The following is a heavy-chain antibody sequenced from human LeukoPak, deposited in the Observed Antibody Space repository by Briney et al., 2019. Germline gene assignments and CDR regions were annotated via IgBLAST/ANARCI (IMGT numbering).Heavy chain of an antibody. J-gene: IGHJ5*02. CDR1: GFIVNSYA. CDR2: IYSDGVT. Sequence: GGSLRFSCAASGFIVNSYAMSWVRQAPGKGLAWVSLIYSDGVTQYADSVKGRFTISRDNSKNTLYLQMNSLRDEDTAVYFCARDRAEGKTWVEFDPWGQGTLVTVSS. CDR3: ARDRAEGKTWVEFDP. V-gene: IGHV3-66*02.